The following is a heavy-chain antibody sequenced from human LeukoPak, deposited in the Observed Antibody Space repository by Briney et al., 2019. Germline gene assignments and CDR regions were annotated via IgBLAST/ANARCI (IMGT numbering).Heavy chain of an antibody. V-gene: IGHV1-18*01. Sequence: ASVKVSCKASGYTFTRYGISWVRQAPGQGLEWMGWISGYNGNTNYAEKLQGRVTMTTDTSTSTVYMELRSLRSDDTAVYCCARDSLYYGSGSYLGFDPWGQGTLVTVSS. CDR2: ISGYNGNT. CDR1: GYTFTRYG. CDR3: ARDSLYYGSGSYLGFDP. J-gene: IGHJ5*02. D-gene: IGHD3-10*01.